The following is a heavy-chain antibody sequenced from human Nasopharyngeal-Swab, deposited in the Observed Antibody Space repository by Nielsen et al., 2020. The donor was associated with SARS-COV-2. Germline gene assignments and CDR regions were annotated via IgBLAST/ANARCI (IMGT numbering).Heavy chain of an antibody. Sequence: GESLKISCKGSGYSLTRSFLFWVRQMPGKGLEWMGVIYPGGSDTRYSPSFQGQVTISADKSISTAYLQWSSLKASDTAMYYCSRGNYNPDYWGQGTLVTVSS. CDR1: GYSLTRSF. V-gene: IGHV5-51*01. CDR2: IYPGGSDT. CDR3: SRGNYNPDY. D-gene: IGHD1-26*01. J-gene: IGHJ4*02.